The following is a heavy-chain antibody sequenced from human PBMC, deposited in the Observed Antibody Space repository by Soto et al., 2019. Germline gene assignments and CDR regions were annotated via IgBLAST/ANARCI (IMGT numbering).Heavy chain of an antibody. V-gene: IGHV4-30-2*01. CDR3: ARVGLYNWNDLDY. J-gene: IGHJ4*02. CDR2: IYHSGST. Sequence: PSETLSLTCAVSGGSISSGGYSWSWIRQPPGKGLEWIGYIYHSGSTYYNPSLKSRVTISVDTSKNQFSLKLSSVTAADTAVYYCARVGLYNWNDLDYWGQGTLVTVPQ. D-gene: IGHD1-20*01. CDR1: GGSISSGGYS.